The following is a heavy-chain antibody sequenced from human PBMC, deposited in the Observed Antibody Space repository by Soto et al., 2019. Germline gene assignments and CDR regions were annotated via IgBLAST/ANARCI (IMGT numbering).Heavy chain of an antibody. Sequence: GGSLRLSCAASGFTFNNYVMSWVRQAPGEGLEWVSAATSGTSDTYYADSVKGRFTISRDDSKNTFYLQMDNLRADDTAVYYCAKGSASTSTYYFDCWGQGSLVTVYS. CDR3: AKGSASTSTYYFDC. CDR2: ATSGTSDT. CDR1: GFTFNNYV. J-gene: IGHJ4*02. V-gene: IGHV3-23*05. D-gene: IGHD2-21*01.